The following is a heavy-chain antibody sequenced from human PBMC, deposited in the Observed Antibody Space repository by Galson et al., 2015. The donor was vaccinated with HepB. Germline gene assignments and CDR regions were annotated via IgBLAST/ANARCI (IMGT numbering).Heavy chain of an antibody. CDR1: GYTFTSYH. V-gene: IGHV1-46*01. CDR3: ARDLYCSSTSCYSGAGGAFDY. J-gene: IGHJ4*02. CDR2: INPNGGST. Sequence: SVKVSCKASGYTFTSYHMHWVRQAPGQGLEWMGIINPNGGSTSYAQKFQGRVTMTRDTSTSTVYMELSSLRSEDTAVYYCARDLYCSSTSCYSGAGGAFDYWGQGTLGTVSP. D-gene: IGHD2-2*01.